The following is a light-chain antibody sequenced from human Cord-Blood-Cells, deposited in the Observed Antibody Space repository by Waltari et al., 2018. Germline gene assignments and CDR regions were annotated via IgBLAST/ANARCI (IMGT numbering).Light chain of an antibody. CDR2: LGS. J-gene: IGKJ2*01. CDR3: MQALQTPYT. V-gene: IGKV2-28*01. Sequence: IVMTQSPLSLPVIPGEPASISCRSSQSLLHSNGYNYLDWYLQKPGQSPQHLIYLGSNRASGVPDRFSGSGSGTDFTLKISRVEAEDVGVYYCMQALQTPYTFGQGTKLEIK. CDR1: QSLLHSNGYNY.